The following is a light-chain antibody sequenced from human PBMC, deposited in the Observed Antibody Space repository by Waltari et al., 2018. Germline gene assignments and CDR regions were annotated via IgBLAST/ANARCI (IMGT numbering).Light chain of an antibody. Sequence: QSALTQPASVSGSPGQSLTISCTGTSRDVGSYNLVPLYPQHPGKAPKLMIYEGSKRPSGVSNRFSGSKSGNTASLTISGLQAEDEADYYCCSYAGSSTPVVFGGGTKLTVL. CDR2: EGS. V-gene: IGLV2-23*01. J-gene: IGLJ2*01. CDR3: CSYAGSSTPVV. CDR1: SRDVGSYNL.